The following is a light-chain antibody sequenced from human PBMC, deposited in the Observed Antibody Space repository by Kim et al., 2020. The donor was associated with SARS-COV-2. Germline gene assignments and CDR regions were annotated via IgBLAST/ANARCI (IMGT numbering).Light chain of an antibody. CDR3: NSRDSNDNVV. V-gene: IGLV3-19*01. J-gene: IGLJ2*01. CDR2: GKN. CDR1: SLRSYY. Sequence: VALGQTVRITCQGDSLRSYYATWYLQKPRQAPILVIYGKNNRPSGIPDRFSGSSSGNTASLTITGTQAGDEADYYCNSRDSNDNVVFGGGTKLTVL.